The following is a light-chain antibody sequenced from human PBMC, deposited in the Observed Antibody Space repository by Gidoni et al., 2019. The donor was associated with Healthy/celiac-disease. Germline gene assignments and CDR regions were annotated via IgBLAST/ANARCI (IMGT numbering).Light chain of an antibody. CDR2: AAS. J-gene: IGKJ2*01. Sequence: DIQKTQSPSSLSASVGDRVTITCRASQSISSYLNWDQQKPGKAPKLLLYAASSLQSGVPSRFSGSGSGTDFTLTISSLQPEDFATYYCQQSYSTPHTFGQGTKLEIK. CDR1: QSISSY. V-gene: IGKV1-39*01. CDR3: QQSYSTPHT.